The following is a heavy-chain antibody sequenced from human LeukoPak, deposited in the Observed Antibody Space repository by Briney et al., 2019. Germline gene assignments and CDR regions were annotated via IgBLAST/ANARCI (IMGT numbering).Heavy chain of an antibody. CDR1: GYTFTSYA. V-gene: IGHV1-3*03. D-gene: IGHD6-19*01. CDR3: ARVVKYRSGPLTDLLPYYFDY. CDR2: INAGKGNT. Sequence: GASVKVSCKASGYTFTSYAMHWVRQAPGQRLEWMGWINAGKGNTKYSQEFQGRVTITRDTSASTAYMELSSLRSEDMAVYYCARVVKYRSGPLTDLLPYYFDYWGQGTLVTVSS. J-gene: IGHJ4*02.